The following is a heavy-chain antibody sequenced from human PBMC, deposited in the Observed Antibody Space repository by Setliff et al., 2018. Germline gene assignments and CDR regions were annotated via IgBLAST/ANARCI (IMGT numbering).Heavy chain of an antibody. CDR1: GFTFSSYA. J-gene: IGHJ4*02. CDR3: ARALPSIHIDY. CDR2: ISFDGNNK. V-gene: IGHV3-30-3*01. Sequence: HPGGSLRLSCTASGFTFSSYALHWVRQAPGKGLEWVAVISFDGNNKYYGDSVKARFTISRDNSKDTLYLQMNSLRSEDTAVYYCARALPSIHIDYWGQGTLVTVSS. D-gene: IGHD6-6*01.